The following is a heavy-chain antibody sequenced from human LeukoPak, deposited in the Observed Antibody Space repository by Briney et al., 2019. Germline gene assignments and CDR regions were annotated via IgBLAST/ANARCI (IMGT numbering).Heavy chain of an antibody. CDR1: GGTFSSYA. Sequence: SVKVSCKASGGTFSSYAISWVRQAPGQGLEWMGRIIPIFGTANYAQKFQGRVTITTDESTSTAYMELSSLRSEDTAVYYCARGGYSYGYSFDYWGQRTLVTVSS. CDR3: ARGGYSYGYSFDY. J-gene: IGHJ4*02. V-gene: IGHV1-69*05. CDR2: IIPIFGTA. D-gene: IGHD5-18*01.